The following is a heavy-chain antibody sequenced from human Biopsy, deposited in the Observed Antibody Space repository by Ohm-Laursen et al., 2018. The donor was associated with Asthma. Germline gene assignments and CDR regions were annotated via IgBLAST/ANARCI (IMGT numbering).Heavy chain of an antibody. CDR2: IYYSGST. J-gene: IGHJ4*02. Sequence: TLSFTCTVSYVSITSGGYYWTWIRQHPGKGLEWIGFIYYSGSTYYNPSLKSRVSISIDTSKNQFSLKLSSVTAADTAVYYCARAQDYYDSRGYYRSFDYWGQGTLVTVSS. CDR3: ARAQDYYDSRGYYRSFDY. D-gene: IGHD3-22*01. V-gene: IGHV4-31*03. CDR1: YVSITSGGYY.